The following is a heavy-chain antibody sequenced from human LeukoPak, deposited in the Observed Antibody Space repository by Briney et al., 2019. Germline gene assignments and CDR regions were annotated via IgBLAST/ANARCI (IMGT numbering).Heavy chain of an antibody. D-gene: IGHD5-12*01. J-gene: IGHJ4*02. Sequence: ASVKVSCKASGGTFSSYAISWVRQAPGQGLEWMGGIIPIFGTANYAQKFQGRVTITADESTSTAYMELSSLRSEDTAVYYCASAGYSGYVGFDYWGQGTLVTVSS. CDR1: GGTFSSYA. CDR3: ASAGYSGYVGFDY. V-gene: IGHV1-69*13. CDR2: IIPIFGTA.